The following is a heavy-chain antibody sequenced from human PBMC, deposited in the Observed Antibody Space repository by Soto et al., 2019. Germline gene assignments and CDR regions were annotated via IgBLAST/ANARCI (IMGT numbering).Heavy chain of an antibody. CDR2: IYHSGST. J-gene: IGHJ6*03. CDR3: ARALVVVPAATYYMDV. D-gene: IGHD2-2*01. CDR1: SGSISSSNW. Sequence: QVQLQESGPGLVKPSGTLSLTCAVSSGSISSSNWWSWVRQPPGKGLEWIGEIYHSGSTNYNPSLKRRVTISVDKSKNQFSLKLSSVTAADTAVYYCARALVVVPAATYYMDVWGKGTTVTVSS. V-gene: IGHV4-4*02.